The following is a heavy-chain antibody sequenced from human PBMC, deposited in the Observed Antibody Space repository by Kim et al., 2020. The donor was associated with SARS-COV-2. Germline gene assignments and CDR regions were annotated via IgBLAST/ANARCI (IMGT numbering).Heavy chain of an antibody. V-gene: IGHV3-33*01. Sequence: GGSLRLSCAASGFTFSSYGMHWVRQAPGKGLEWVAVIWYDGSNKYYADSVKGRFTISRDNSKNTLYLQMNSLRAEDTAVYYCARAGWLSSPDYWGQGTLVTVSS. J-gene: IGHJ4*02. D-gene: IGHD3-9*01. CDR3: ARAGWLSSPDY. CDR1: GFTFSSYG. CDR2: IWYDGSNK.